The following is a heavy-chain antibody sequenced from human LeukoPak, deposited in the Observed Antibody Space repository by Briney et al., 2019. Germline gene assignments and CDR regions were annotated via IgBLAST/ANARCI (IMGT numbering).Heavy chain of an antibody. CDR2: IYTSGST. CDR3: ARENDFWSGYYMRYFDY. D-gene: IGHD3-3*01. V-gene: IGHV4-4*07. J-gene: IGHJ4*02. Sequence: SETLSLTCAVYGGSFSGYYWSWIRQPAGKGLEWIGRIYTSGSTNYNPSLKSRVTMSVDTPKNQFSLKLSSVTAADTAVYYCARENDFWSGYYMRYFDYWGQGTLVTVSS. CDR1: GGSFSGYY.